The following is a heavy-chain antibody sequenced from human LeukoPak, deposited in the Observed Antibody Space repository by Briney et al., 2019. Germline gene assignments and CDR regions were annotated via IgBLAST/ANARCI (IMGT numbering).Heavy chain of an antibody. D-gene: IGHD6-13*01. CDR1: GGSISSGSYY. J-gene: IGHJ5*02. V-gene: IGHV4-39*07. Sequence: PSETLSLTCTVSGGSISSGSYYWGWIRQPPGKGLEWIGSIYYSGSTYYNPSLKSRVTISVDTSKNQFSLKLSSVTAADTAVYYCARDYVRVAAAILRANNWFDPWGQGTLVTVSS. CDR3: ARDYVRVAAAILRANNWFDP. CDR2: IYYSGST.